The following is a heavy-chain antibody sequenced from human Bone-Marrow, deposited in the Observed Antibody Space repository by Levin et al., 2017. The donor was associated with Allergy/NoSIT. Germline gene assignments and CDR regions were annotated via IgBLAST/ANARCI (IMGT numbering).Heavy chain of an antibody. Sequence: GGSLRLSCAASGFTFNTYAMNWVRQAPGQGLEWVSSVSTDGDYTFYADSVRRRFTISRDNSRNTLFLQMNSLRAEDTALYYCAKDDGAAYYSFDSWGQGTLVTVSS. CDR3: AKDDGAAYYSFDS. V-gene: IGHV3-23*01. D-gene: IGHD1-26*01. CDR2: VSTDGDYT. CDR1: GFTFNTYA. J-gene: IGHJ4*02.